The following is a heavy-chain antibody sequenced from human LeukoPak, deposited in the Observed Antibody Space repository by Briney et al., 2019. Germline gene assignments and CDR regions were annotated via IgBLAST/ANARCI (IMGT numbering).Heavy chain of an antibody. D-gene: IGHD6-19*01. Sequence: PGGSLRLSWAAFGSTFGTYNLPWVRQAQAKGLEGLAVISYDGRNKYYADSVKGRFTISRDNSKNTLYLQMNSLRAEDTALYYCANKGSSGWRFDYWGQGTLVTVSS. V-gene: IGHV3-30*18. CDR3: ANKGSSGWRFDY. CDR2: ISYDGRNK. CDR1: GSTFGTYN. J-gene: IGHJ4*02.